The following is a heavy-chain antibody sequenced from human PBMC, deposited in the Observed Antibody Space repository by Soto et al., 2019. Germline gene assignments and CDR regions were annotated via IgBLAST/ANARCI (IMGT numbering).Heavy chain of an antibody. CDR1: GFTFSSSA. CDR3: AKDYKPYSGSYYSYYYYGMDV. D-gene: IGHD1-26*01. J-gene: IGHJ6*02. CDR2: ISGSGGST. V-gene: IGHV3-23*01. Sequence: VGSLTLSCAASGFTFSSSAISRALQVPGKRLESVSPISGSGGSTYYADSVKGPFTLSRDNSKKALYLQMNSLSAEDTAVYYCAKDYKPYSGSYYSYYYYGMDVSGQGTTVTVSS.